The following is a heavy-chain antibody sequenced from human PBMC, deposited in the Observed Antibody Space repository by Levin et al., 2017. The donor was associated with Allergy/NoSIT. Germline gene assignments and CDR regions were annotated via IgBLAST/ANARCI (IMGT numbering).Heavy chain of an antibody. J-gene: IGHJ4*02. CDR2: ISSSSSYT. Sequence: GGSLRLSCAASGFTFSDYYMSWIRQAPGKGLEWVSYISSSSSYTNYADSVKGRFTISRDNAKNSLYLQMNSLRAEDTAVYYCARTYYYDSSGYYFDYWGQGTLVTVSS. CDR1: GFTFSDYY. V-gene: IGHV3-11*03. D-gene: IGHD3-22*01. CDR3: ARTYYYDSSGYYFDY.